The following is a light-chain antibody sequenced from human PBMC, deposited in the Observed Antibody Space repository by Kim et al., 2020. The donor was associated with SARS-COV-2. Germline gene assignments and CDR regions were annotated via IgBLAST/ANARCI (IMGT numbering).Light chain of an antibody. CDR2: LNSDGSQ. J-gene: IGLJ3*02. Sequence: QLVLTQSPSASASLGASVKLTCTLSSGHSTYAIAWHQQQPEKGPRYLMKLNSDGSQKKGDGIPDRFSGSSSGAERYLSISSLQSEDEADYYCQTWDTGIRVFGGGTQLTVL. CDR3: QTWDTGIRV. CDR1: SGHSTYA. V-gene: IGLV4-69*01.